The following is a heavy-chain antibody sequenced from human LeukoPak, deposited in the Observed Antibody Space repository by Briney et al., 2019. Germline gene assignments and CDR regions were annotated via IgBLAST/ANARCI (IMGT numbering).Heavy chain of an antibody. D-gene: IGHD5-12*01. CDR1: GGSISNAGYY. CDR3: ARVYPGYVNY. CDR2: IYYSGST. V-gene: IGHV4-31*03. Sequence: SQTLSLTCTVSGGSISNAGYYWSWIRQHPGKGLEWIGYIYYSGSTYYNPSLKSRVTISVDTSKNQFSLKLSSVTAADTAVYYCARVYPGYVNYWGQGTLVTVSS. J-gene: IGHJ4*02.